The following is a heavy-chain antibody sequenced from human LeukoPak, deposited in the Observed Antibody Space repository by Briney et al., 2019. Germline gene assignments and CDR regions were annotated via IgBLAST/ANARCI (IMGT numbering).Heavy chain of an antibody. CDR3: ARARQWLVRSPFDY. J-gene: IGHJ4*02. V-gene: IGHV4-34*01. D-gene: IGHD6-19*01. CDR1: GGSFSGYY. CDR2: INHSGST. Sequence: TTSETLSLTCAVYGGSFSGYYWSWIRQPPGEGLEWIGEINHSGSTSYNPSLKSRVTISVDTSKNQFSLKLSSVTAADTAVYYCARARQWLVRSPFDYWGQGTLVTVSS.